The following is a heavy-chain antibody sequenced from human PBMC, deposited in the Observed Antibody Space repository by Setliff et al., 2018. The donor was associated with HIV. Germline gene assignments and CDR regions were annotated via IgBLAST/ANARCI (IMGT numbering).Heavy chain of an antibody. D-gene: IGHD3-10*01. CDR3: ARDRIEFVAEDPHDVFDI. V-gene: IGHV4-4*07. J-gene: IGHJ3*02. CDR1: GHSISGYY. CDR2: IHTSGNT. Sequence: SETLSLTCSVSGHSISGYYWSWIRRPAGRGLEWIGRIHTSGNTNYNPSLRGRVTMSVDMSKNQFSLKLTSVSAADTAVYCCARDRIEFVAEDPHDVFDIWGRGTLVTVSS.